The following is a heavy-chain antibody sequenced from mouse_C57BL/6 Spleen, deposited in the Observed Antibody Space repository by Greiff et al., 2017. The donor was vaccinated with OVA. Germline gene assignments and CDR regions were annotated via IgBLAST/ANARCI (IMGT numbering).Heavy chain of an antibody. D-gene: IGHD1-1*02. CDR3: ARGGSREFAY. J-gene: IGHJ3*01. CDR2: IDPSDSET. V-gene: IGHV1-52*01. CDR1: GYTFTSYW. Sequence: QVQLQQPGAELVRPGSSVKLSCKASGYTFTSYWLHWVKQRPIQGLEWIGNIDPSDSETHYNQKFKDKATLTVDKSSSTAYMQLSSLTSEDSAVYYCARGGSREFAYWGQGTLVTVSA.